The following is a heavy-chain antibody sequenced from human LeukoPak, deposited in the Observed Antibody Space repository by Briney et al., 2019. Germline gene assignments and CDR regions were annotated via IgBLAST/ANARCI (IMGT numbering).Heavy chain of an antibody. D-gene: IGHD3-3*01. CDR1: GGSISSYY. CDR3: ARHKRYYDFGRFDP. J-gene: IGHJ5*02. CDR2: IYYSGNT. V-gene: IGHV4-59*08. Sequence: PSDTLSLTCTVSGGSISSYYWSWIRQPPGKGLEWIGYIYYSGNTNYNPSLKSRVTISVDMSKNQFSLKLSSVTAADTAVYYCARHKRYYDFGRFDPWGQGTLVTVSS.